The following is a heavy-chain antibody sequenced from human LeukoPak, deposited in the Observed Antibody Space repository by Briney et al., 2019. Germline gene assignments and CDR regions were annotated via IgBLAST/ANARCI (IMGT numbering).Heavy chain of an antibody. D-gene: IGHD2-2*01. CDR2: IYTSGST. CDR3: ARERCSSTSCYLNWLDP. V-gene: IGHV4-4*07. J-gene: IGHJ5*02. CDR1: GGSISSYY. Sequence: SETLSLTCTVSGGSISSYYWSWIRQPAGKGLEWIGRIYTSGSTNYNPSLKSRVTMSVDTSKNQFSLKLSSVTAADTAVYYCARERCSSTSCYLNWLDPWGQGTLVTVSS.